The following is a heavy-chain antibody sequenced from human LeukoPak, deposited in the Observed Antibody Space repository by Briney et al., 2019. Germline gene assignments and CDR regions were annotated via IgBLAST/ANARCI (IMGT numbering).Heavy chain of an antibody. J-gene: IGHJ4*02. V-gene: IGHV3-53*01. Sequence: GGSLRLSCAASGFTVSSNYMSWVRQAPGKGLEWVSVIYSGGSTYYADSVKGRFTISRDNSKNTLYLQMNSLRAEDTAVYYCARSRPGDYYDSSGPVLGYYFDYWGQGTLVTVSS. D-gene: IGHD3-22*01. CDR3: ARSRPGDYYDSSGPVLGYYFDY. CDR1: GFTVSSNY. CDR2: IYSGGST.